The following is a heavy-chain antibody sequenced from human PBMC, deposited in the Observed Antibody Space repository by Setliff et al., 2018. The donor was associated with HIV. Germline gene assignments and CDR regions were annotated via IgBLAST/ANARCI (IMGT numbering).Heavy chain of an antibody. Sequence: PSETLSLTCTVSGGSISSHYWSWIRQSPGKGLEWIGEVTHSGSTTYDPSLKSRITISVDTSKNQFSLKLTSVTAADMGVYYCARGRKKTLAVSGTRYFDFWGQGTLVTVSS. V-gene: IGHV4-34*01. CDR3: ARGRKKTLAVSGTRYFDF. CDR1: GGSISSHY. D-gene: IGHD6-19*01. CDR2: VTHSGST. J-gene: IGHJ4*02.